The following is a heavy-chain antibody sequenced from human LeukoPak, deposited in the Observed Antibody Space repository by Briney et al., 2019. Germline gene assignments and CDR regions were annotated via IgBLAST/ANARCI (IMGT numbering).Heavy chain of an antibody. V-gene: IGHV4-34*01. CDR1: GGSFSGYY. CDR3: ARVKTTMIVATRAFDI. D-gene: IGHD3-22*01. J-gene: IGHJ3*02. CDR2: IYRSGST. Sequence: PSETLSLTCAVYGGSFSGYYWSWIRQSPGKGLEWIGEIYRSGSTNSNPSLKSRVTISVDTSKNQFSLKLSSVTAADTAVYYCARVKTTMIVATRAFDIWGQGTMVTVSS.